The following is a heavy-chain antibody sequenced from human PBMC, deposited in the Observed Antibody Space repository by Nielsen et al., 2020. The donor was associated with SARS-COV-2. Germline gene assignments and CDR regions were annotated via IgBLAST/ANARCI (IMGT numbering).Heavy chain of an antibody. CDR1: GFTFSRHD. CDR3: ATGLGSGYYNY. CDR2: VSAYNGNT. Sequence: ASVKASCKGSGFTFSRHDHGITCARQAPGQGLEWMGWVSAYNGNTNNAQKFQGRVTMTIDTSTSTAYVELRSLRSDDTAVYYCATGLGSGYYNYWGQGSLVTVSS. D-gene: IGHD6-25*01. V-gene: IGHV1-18*04. J-gene: IGHJ4*02.